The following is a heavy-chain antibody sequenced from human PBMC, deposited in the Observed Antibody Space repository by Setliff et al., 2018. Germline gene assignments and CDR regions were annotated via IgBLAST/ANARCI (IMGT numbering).Heavy chain of an antibody. D-gene: IGHD1-26*01. Sequence: ASVKVSCKASGDRFTDYFLHWVRQAPGQGLEWMGWINPNSGDTHSAQKFQGRVTMTRDTSINTAYMELSSLTSDDTAFYYCVRSGKFGMRFWFDQWGLGTLVTVSS. CDR1: GDRFTDYF. J-gene: IGHJ5*02. CDR2: INPNSGDT. V-gene: IGHV1-2*02. CDR3: VRSGKFGMRFWFDQ.